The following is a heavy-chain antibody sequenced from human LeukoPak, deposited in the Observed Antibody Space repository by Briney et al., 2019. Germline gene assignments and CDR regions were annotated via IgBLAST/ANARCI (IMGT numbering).Heavy chain of an antibody. V-gene: IGHV3-48*03. CDR3: AKVSGGWYYLDY. Sequence: GGSLRLSCAVSGFTFSSYEMTWVRQAPGKGLEWVSYISSSGSTIYYADSVKGRFTISRDNSKNSLYLQMNSLRTEDTALYYCAKVSGGWYYLDYWGQGTLVTVSS. D-gene: IGHD6-19*01. CDR1: GFTFSSYE. CDR2: ISSSGSTI. J-gene: IGHJ4*02.